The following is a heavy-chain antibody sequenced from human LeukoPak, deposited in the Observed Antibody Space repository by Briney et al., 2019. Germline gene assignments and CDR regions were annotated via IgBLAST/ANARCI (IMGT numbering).Heavy chain of an antibody. CDR2: INSDGYSL. D-gene: IGHD6-19*01. J-gene: IGHJ6*02. V-gene: IGHV3-74*01. CDR1: GFTFSSYW. Sequence: GGSLRLSCAASGFTFSSYWMHWVRQAPGEGLVWVSRINSDGYSLDYADSVKGRFTISRDNAKNTLHLQMNSLRAEDTAVYYCGRGGVAGGMDVWGQGTTVTVSS. CDR3: GRGGVAGGMDV.